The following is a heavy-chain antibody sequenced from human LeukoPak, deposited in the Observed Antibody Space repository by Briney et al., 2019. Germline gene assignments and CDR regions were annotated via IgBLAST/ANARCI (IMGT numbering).Heavy chain of an antibody. D-gene: IGHD5-12*01. V-gene: IGHV4-34*01. CDR1: GGSFSGNY. CDR2: INHSGST. CDR3: AGPRLRLNY. Sequence: PSETLSLTCAVYGGSFSGNYWSWIRQPPGNGLEWIGEINHSGSTNYNPSLKGRVTISVDTSKNQFSLKLSSMTAADTAVYYCAGPRLRLNYWGQGTLVTVSS. J-gene: IGHJ4*02.